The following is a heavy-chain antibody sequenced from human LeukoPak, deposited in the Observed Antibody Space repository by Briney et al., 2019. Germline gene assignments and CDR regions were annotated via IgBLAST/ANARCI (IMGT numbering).Heavy chain of an antibody. Sequence: ASVKVSCKASGYTFTSYDINWVRQATERGLEWMGWMNPNSGNTGYAQKFQGRVTMTRNTSISTAYMELSSLRSEDTAVYYCARVYYDFWSGYYGLDYWGQGTLVTVSS. V-gene: IGHV1-8*01. CDR2: MNPNSGNT. D-gene: IGHD3-3*01. J-gene: IGHJ4*02. CDR1: GYTFTSYD. CDR3: ARVYYDFWSGYYGLDY.